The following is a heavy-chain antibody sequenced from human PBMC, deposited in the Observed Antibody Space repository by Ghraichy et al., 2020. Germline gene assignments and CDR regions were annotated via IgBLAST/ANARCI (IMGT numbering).Heavy chain of an antibody. V-gene: IGHV4-39*01. CDR1: GGSISSSSYY. CDR2: IYYSGST. CDR3: ARQMSNWNGIDY. Sequence: SETLSLTCTVSGGSISSSSYYWGWIRQPPGKGLEWIGSIYYSGSTYYNPSLKSRVTISVDTSKNQFSLKLSSVTAADTAVYYCARQMSNWNGIDYWGLGTLVTVSS. J-gene: IGHJ4*02. D-gene: IGHD1-20*01.